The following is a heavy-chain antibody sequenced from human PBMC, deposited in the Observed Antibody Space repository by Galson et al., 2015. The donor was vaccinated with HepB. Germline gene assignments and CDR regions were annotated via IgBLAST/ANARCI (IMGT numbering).Heavy chain of an antibody. CDR3: APDPLHPTYYYYMDV. V-gene: IGHV3-7*01. CDR1: GFTFSSYW. Sequence: SLRLSCAASGFTFSSYWMSWVRQAPGKGLEWVANIKQDGSEKYYVDSVKGRFTISRDNAKNSLYLQMNSLRAEDTAVYYCAPDPLHPTYYYYMDVWGKGTTVTVSS. CDR2: IKQDGSEK. D-gene: IGHD4-11*01. J-gene: IGHJ6*03.